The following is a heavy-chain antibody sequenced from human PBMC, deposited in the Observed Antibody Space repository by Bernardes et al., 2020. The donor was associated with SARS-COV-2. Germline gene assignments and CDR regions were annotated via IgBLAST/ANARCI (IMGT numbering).Heavy chain of an antibody. V-gene: IGHV1-2*02. CDR3: ASCGSGSYLTSYYYYYGMDV. Sequence: ASVKVSCKASGYTFTGYYMHWVRQAPGQGLEWMGWINPNSGGTNYAQKFQGRVTMTRDTSISTAYMELSRLRSDDTAVYYCASCGSGSYLTSYYYYYGMDVWGQGTTVTVSS. J-gene: IGHJ6*02. CDR2: INPNSGGT. CDR1: GYTFTGYY. D-gene: IGHD3-10*01.